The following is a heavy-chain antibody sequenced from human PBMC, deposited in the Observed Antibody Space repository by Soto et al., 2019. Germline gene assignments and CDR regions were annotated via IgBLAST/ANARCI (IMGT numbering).Heavy chain of an antibody. CDR2: ISYDGSNK. CDR3: AKDPGGDSSGLFDY. CDR1: GFTFSSYG. D-gene: IGHD3-22*01. Sequence: QVQLLESGGGVVQPGRSLRLSCAASGFTFSSYGMHWVRQAPGKGLEWVAVISYDGSNKYYADSVKGRFTISRDNSKNTLYLQMNSLRAEDTAVYYCAKDPGGDSSGLFDYWGQGTLVTVSS. V-gene: IGHV3-30*18. J-gene: IGHJ4*02.